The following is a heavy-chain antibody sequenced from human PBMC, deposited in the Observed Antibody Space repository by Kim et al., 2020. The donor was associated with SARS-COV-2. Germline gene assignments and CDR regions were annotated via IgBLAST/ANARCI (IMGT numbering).Heavy chain of an antibody. J-gene: IGHJ5*02. CDR3: ARAYS. Sequence: INPDGSWKYYVDSVKGRFTISRDNGKNSLHLEMNSLTAEDTAVYYCARAYSWGQGALVTVSS. D-gene: IGHD2-21*01. CDR2: INPDGSWK. V-gene: IGHV3-7*03.